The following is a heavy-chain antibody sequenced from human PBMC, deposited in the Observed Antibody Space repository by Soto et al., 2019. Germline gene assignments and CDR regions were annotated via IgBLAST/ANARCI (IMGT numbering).Heavy chain of an antibody. CDR1: GYTFTSYA. CDR2: INAGNGNT. J-gene: IGHJ6*02. D-gene: IGHD1-26*01. Sequence: QVQLVQSGAEEKKPGASVKVSCKASGYTFTSYAMHWVRQAPGQRLEWMGWINAGNGNTKYSQKFQGRVTITRDTAASTAYIELTSVRYEDTDVYYCASDVGGMDVWSHGTTVTVSS. CDR3: ASDVGGMDV. V-gene: IGHV1-3*05.